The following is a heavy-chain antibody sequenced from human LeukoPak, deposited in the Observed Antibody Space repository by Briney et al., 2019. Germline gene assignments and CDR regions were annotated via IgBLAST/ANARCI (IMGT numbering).Heavy chain of an antibody. Sequence: GGSLGLSCVASGITFSSYGMHWVRQVPGKGLEWVAFIRGDGTSQYYVDSVKGRFFISRDNSKNTLYLQMNSLRAEDTAVYYCAAPNDFWNGYDYYMDVWGKGTTVSVSS. D-gene: IGHD3-3*01. J-gene: IGHJ6*03. CDR1: GITFSSYG. V-gene: IGHV3-30*02. CDR3: AAPNDFWNGYDYYMDV. CDR2: IRGDGTSQ.